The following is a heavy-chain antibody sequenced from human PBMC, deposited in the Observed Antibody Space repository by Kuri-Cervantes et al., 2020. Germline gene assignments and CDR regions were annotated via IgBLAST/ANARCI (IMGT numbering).Heavy chain of an antibody. V-gene: IGHV3-11*06. Sequence: GSLRLSCAASGFTFSDYYMSWIRQAPGKGLEWVSSIIGGGRDTYIADSVKGRFTISRDNSKNTLYLQMNSLRAEDTAVYYCARDPSMIVVVMMFDPWGQGTLVTVSS. J-gene: IGHJ5*02. CDR3: ARDPSMIVVVMMFDP. CDR2: IIGGGRDT. CDR1: GFTFSDYY. D-gene: IGHD3-22*01.